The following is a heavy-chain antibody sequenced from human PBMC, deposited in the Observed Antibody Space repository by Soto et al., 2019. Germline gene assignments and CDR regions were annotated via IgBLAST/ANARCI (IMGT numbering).Heavy chain of an antibody. CDR1: GFIFSSYA. Sequence: EVELLESGGGLAQPGGSLRLSCAASGFIFSSYAMTWVRQAPGKGLEWVSTISSSGDSTYYADSVKGRLTISRDNSKNTLYLQMTSLRAEDTAAYYCTKRLYYNSGSFEYWGQGTLVTVSS. D-gene: IGHD3-10*01. CDR3: TKRLYYNSGSFEY. V-gene: IGHV3-23*01. J-gene: IGHJ4*02. CDR2: ISSSGDST.